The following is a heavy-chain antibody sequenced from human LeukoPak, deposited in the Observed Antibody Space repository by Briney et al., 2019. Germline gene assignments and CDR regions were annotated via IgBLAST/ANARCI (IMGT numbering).Heavy chain of an antibody. CDR2: IYSGGST. D-gene: IGHD1-26*01. Sequence: PGGSLRLSCAASGFTFSSYSMNWVRQAPGKGLEWVSVIYSGGSTYYADSVKGRFTISRDNSKNTLYLQMNSLRAEDTAVYYCARTGGGSFQFDYWGQGTLVTVSS. V-gene: IGHV3-66*01. CDR1: GFTFSSYS. J-gene: IGHJ4*02. CDR3: ARTGGGSFQFDY.